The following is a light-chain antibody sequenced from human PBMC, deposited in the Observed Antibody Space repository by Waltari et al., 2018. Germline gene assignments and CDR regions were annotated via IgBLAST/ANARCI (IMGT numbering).Light chain of an antibody. CDR1: QSISSW. V-gene: IGKV1-5*03. Sequence: DIQMTQSPSTLSASVGDRVTITCRADQSISSWLAWYQQKPGKAPKLLIYRASTLESGVPDRFSGDASGTQFTLRISRVEAEDVGVYYCMQARQTPITFGQGTRLEIK. CDR3: MQARQTPIT. CDR2: RAS. J-gene: IGKJ5*01.